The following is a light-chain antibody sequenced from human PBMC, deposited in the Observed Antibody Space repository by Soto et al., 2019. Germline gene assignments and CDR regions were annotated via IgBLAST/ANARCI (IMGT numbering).Light chain of an antibody. Sequence: DIQMTQSPFSVGDRVTITCRASQSISSYLNWYQQKPGKAPNLLIYAASSLQSGVPSRFSGSASGTDFTLTISSLHPEDFATYYCQQSYSTPFTFGQGTKLEIK. CDR3: QQSYSTPFT. V-gene: IGKV1-39*01. J-gene: IGKJ2*01. CDR2: AAS. CDR1: QSISSY.